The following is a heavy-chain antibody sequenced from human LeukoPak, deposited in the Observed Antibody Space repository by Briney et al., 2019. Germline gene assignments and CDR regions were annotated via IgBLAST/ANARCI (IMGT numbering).Heavy chain of an antibody. CDR2: ISGGGGST. J-gene: IGHJ4*02. CDR1: GFTFSTNA. D-gene: IGHD1-1*01. V-gene: IGHV3-23*01. Sequence: GGALRLSCVASGFTFSTNAMSWVRQAPGKGLEWVSAISGGGGSTFYADSVKGRFTISRDNSKSTLYLQLNSLKTEDTALYYCAKDGTSGTWDNWGQGTLVTVSS. CDR3: AKDGTSGTWDN.